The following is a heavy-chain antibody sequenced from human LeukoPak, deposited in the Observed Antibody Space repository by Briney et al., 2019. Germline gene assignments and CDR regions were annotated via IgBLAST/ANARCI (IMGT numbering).Heavy chain of an antibody. Sequence: GGSLRLSCAASGFTFSSYSMNWVRQAPGKGLEWVSSISSSSSYMYYADSVKGRFTISRDNAKNSLYLQMNSLRAEDTAVYYCARDDGSYSNWFDPWGQGTLVTVSS. CDR2: ISSSSSYM. D-gene: IGHD4-11*01. CDR3: ARDDGSYSNWFDP. V-gene: IGHV3-21*01. CDR1: GFTFSSYS. J-gene: IGHJ5*02.